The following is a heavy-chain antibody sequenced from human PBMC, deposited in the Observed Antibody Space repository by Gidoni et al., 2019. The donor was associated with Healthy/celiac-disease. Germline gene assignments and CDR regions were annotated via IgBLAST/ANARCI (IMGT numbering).Heavy chain of an antibody. J-gene: IGHJ4*02. V-gene: IGHV3-21*01. CDR2: ISSSSSYI. CDR3: AREPTAVFDYFDY. Sequence: EVQLVASGGGLVKPGGSLRLSCAASGFTFSSYSMNWVRQAPGKGLEWVSSISSSSSYIYYADSVKGRFTISRDNAKNSLYLQMNSLRAEDTAVYYCAREPTAVFDYFDYWGQGTLVTVSS. D-gene: IGHD2-21*01. CDR1: GFTFSSYS.